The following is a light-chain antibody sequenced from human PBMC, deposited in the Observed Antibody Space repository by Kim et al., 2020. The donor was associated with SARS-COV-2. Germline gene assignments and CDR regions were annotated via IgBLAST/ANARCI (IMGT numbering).Light chain of an antibody. V-gene: IGKV3D-20*01. Sequence: LPPGERATPSCGASQSVSNSYLAWYQHKPGLAPRLLIYDASSRATGIPDRFSGSGSGTDFTLTISRLEPEDFAVYYCQQYGSSWTFGQGTKVDIK. CDR1: QSVSNSY. CDR2: DAS. CDR3: QQYGSSWT. J-gene: IGKJ1*01.